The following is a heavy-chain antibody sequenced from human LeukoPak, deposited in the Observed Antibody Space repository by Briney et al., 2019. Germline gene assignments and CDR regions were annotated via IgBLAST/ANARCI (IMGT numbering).Heavy chain of an antibody. Sequence: SETLSLTCTVSGDSISSYYWSWIRQPPGKGLEWIGYIYYSGSTNYNPSLKSRVTISVDTSKNQFSLKLSSVTAADTAVYYCARLYYYDSSGYIPWGQGTLVTVSS. D-gene: IGHD3-22*01. CDR2: IYYSGST. V-gene: IGHV4-59*12. CDR3: ARLYYYDSSGYIP. CDR1: GDSISSYY. J-gene: IGHJ5*02.